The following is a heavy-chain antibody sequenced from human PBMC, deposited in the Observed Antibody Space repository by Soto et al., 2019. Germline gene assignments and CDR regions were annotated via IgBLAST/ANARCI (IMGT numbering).Heavy chain of an antibody. D-gene: IGHD6-13*01. CDR2: MNPNSVNT. Sequence: QVQLVQSGAEVKKPGASVKVSCKASGYTFTSYDINWVRQATGQGLEWMGWMNPNSVNTGYAQKFQGRVNMTRNSSISTAYMELRSPRSEDTAVYYCARRGYSSSWYYYYYSGMDVWGQGTTVTVSS. J-gene: IGHJ6*01. CDR1: GYTFTSYD. V-gene: IGHV1-8*01. CDR3: ARRGYSSSWYYYYYSGMDV.